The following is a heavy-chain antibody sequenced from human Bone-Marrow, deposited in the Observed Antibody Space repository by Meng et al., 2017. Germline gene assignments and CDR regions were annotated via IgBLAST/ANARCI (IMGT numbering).Heavy chain of an antibody. CDR3: ASFPGQIRAIRKWLLLV. CDR1: GFTFSDYY. Sequence: GESLKISCAASGFTFSDYYMSWIRQAPGKGLEWVSYISSSGSTIYYADSVKGRFTISRDNAKNSPYLQMNSLRAEDTAVYYYASFPGQIRAIRKWLLLVWGQGTLVTVSS. V-gene: IGHV3-11*04. J-gene: IGHJ4*02. CDR2: ISSSGSTI. D-gene: IGHD3-22*01.